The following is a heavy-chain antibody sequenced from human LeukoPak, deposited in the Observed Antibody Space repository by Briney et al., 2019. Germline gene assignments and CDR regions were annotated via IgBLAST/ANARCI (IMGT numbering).Heavy chain of an antibody. CDR1: GYTFTNYW. Sequence: GESLKISCKGSGYTFTNYWIGWVRQMPGKGLEWMGIIYPGDSDTRYSPSFQGQVTISADKSISTAYLQRSSLKASDTAMYYCARLGFDTAMGLDYWGQGTLVTVSS. CDR3: ARLGFDTAMGLDY. J-gene: IGHJ4*02. V-gene: IGHV5-51*01. D-gene: IGHD5-18*01. CDR2: IYPGDSDT.